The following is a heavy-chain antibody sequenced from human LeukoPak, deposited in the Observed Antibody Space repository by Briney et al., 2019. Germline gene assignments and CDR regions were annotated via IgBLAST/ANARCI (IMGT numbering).Heavy chain of an antibody. D-gene: IGHD1-26*01. Sequence: GGSLRLSCAASGFTFSSYEMNWVRQAPGKGLEWVSYISSSGSTIYYADSVKGRFTISRDNAKNSLYLQMNSLRAEDTAVYYCAKDRLSGSYYDGAFDIWGQGTMVTVSS. CDR2: ISSSGSTI. CDR1: GFTFSSYE. CDR3: AKDRLSGSYYDGAFDI. V-gene: IGHV3-48*03. J-gene: IGHJ3*02.